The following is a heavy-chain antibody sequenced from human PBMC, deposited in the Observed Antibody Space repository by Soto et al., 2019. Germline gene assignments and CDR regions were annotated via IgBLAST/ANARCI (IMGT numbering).Heavy chain of an antibody. D-gene: IGHD6-19*01. Sequence: SETLSLTCTVSGGSISSSSYYWGWIRQPPGKGLEWIGSIYYSGSTYYNPSLKSRVTISVDTSKNQFSLKLSSVTAADTAVYYCARQAYSSGWYRPPIANWFDPWGQGTLVTVSS. CDR1: GGSISSSSYY. J-gene: IGHJ5*02. CDR2: IYYSGST. V-gene: IGHV4-39*01. CDR3: ARQAYSSGWYRPPIANWFDP.